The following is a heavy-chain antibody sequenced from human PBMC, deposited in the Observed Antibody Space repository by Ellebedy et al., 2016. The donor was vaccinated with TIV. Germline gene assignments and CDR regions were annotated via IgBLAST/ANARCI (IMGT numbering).Heavy chain of an antibody. D-gene: IGHD3-16*01. V-gene: IGHV3-33*01. CDR2: IWYDGSKK. CDR1: GFSFSYYG. J-gene: IGHJ4*02. CDR3: ARVSGSFDYVGEFDY. Sequence: GESLKISXAAAGFSFSYYGMHWVRQAPGKGLEWVALIWYDGSKKYYADSVKGRFTVSRDNSKNTFYLQMNSLRVDDTAVYYCARVSGSFDYVGEFDYWGQGTLVSVSS.